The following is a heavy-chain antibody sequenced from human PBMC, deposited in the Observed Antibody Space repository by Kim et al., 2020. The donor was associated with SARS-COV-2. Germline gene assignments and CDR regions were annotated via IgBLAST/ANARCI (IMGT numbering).Heavy chain of an antibody. V-gene: IGHV3-23*03. CDR3: AKGYCSGGSCYLDY. J-gene: IGHJ4*02. Sequence: GGSLRLSCAASGFTFSSYAMSWVRQAPGKGLEWVSVIYSGGNSTYYADSVKGRFTISRDNSKNTLYLQMNSLRAEDTAVYYCAKGYCSGGSCYLDYWGQGTLVTVSS. CDR2: IYSGGNST. D-gene: IGHD2-15*01. CDR1: GFTFSSYA.